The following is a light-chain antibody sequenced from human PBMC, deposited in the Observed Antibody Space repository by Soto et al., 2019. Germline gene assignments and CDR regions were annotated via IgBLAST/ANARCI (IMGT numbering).Light chain of an antibody. Sequence: QSVLTQPHSVSAAPGQTFTIACSGSAANLRDNYVSWYQQVPGTAPKLLIYDNVKRLPGIPDRFSGSKSGTSATLAIAGLQTGDDADYYCGTWDSSLDAWVFGGGTKVTVL. CDR3: GTWDSSLDAWV. V-gene: IGLV1-51*01. J-gene: IGLJ3*02. CDR2: DNV. CDR1: AANLRDNY.